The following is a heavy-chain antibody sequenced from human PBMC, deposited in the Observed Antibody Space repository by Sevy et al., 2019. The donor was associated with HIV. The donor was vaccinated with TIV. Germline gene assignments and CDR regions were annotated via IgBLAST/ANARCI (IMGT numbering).Heavy chain of an antibody. V-gene: IGHV4-59*08. CDR2: VYYTGGT. CDR1: GGSINSDH. J-gene: IGHJ3*02. CDR3: ARRNDFDI. Sequence: SETLSLTCTVSGGSINSDHWNWIRQPPGKGLEWIGYVYYTGGTNYNPPLKNRVTISVDRTKNQFSLKRTSVTAADTAVYYCARRNDFDIWGQGTMVTVSS.